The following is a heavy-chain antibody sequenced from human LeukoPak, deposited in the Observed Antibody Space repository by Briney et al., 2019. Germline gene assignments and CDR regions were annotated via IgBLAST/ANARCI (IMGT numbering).Heavy chain of an antibody. CDR2: INPSGGST. V-gene: IGHV1-46*01. D-gene: IGHD3-22*01. CDR3: ARDSSGYYYTHPSRRLDY. CDR1: GYTFTSYY. Sequence: ASVKVSCKASGYTFTSYYMHWVRQAPGQGLEWMGIINPSGGSTNYAQKFQGRVTITADESTSTAYMELSSLRSEDTAVYYCARDSSGYYYTHPSRRLDYWGQGTLVTVSS. J-gene: IGHJ4*02.